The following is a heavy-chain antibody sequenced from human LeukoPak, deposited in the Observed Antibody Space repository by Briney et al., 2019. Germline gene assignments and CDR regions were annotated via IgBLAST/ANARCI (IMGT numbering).Heavy chain of an antibody. CDR2: IYYSGST. V-gene: IGHV4-59*01. CDR3: ARVGSSGWYALYYFDY. D-gene: IGHD6-19*01. J-gene: IGHJ4*02. Sequence: LETLSFTCTGSGGSISCYHSSWLPQPPGKGLEWLGNIYYSGSTNYNPSLKSRVTISVDTSKNQDSLKLSSVTAADTAVYYCARVGSSGWYALYYFDYWGQGTLVTVSS. CDR1: GGSISCYH.